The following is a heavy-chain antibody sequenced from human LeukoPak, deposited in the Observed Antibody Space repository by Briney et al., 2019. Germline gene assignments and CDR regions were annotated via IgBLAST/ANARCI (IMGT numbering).Heavy chain of an antibody. J-gene: IGHJ5*02. CDR1: GFSFTSYY. CDR2: INPRGDRT. CDR3: ARDNSDGTDHYWWFDP. V-gene: IGHV1-46*01. Sequence: GASVKVSCKASGFSFTSYYMHWVRQAPGQGLEWMGIINPRGDRTYFAQKFQGRVTMTRDTSTSTVHMEVSSLRSEDTAVYYCARDNSDGTDHYWWFDPWGQGTLVTVSS. D-gene: IGHD3-22*01.